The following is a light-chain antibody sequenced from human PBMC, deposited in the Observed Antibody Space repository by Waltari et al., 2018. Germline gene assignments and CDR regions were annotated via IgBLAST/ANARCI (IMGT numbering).Light chain of an antibody. J-gene: IGLJ2*01. V-gene: IGLV3-21*04. Sequence: SYGLTQPPSVSVAPGKTANISCDAHNFGTKSFHWYPQKPGQAPVLVIFDGTDRPSGIPERFSGSDPGTTATLTISGVEAGDEADYYCQISDNSDDRPGVIFGGGTKLTVL. CDR2: DGT. CDR1: NFGTKS. CDR3: QISDNSDDRPGVI.